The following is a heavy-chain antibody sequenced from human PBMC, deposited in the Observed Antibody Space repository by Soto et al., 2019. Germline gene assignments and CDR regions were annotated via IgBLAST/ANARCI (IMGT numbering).Heavy chain of an antibody. CDR3: ARALYCSGGSCSPLRGMDV. V-gene: IGHV4-38-2*01. CDR2: IYHSGST. D-gene: IGHD2-15*01. J-gene: IGHJ6*02. Sequence: ETLSLSCAVSGYSISSGYYWGWILHPPGKGLEWIGTIYHSGSTYYNPSLKSRVTISVDTSKNQFSLKVNSVTAADTAVYYCARALYCSGGSCSPLRGMDVWGLGTTGTVSS. CDR1: GYSISSGYY.